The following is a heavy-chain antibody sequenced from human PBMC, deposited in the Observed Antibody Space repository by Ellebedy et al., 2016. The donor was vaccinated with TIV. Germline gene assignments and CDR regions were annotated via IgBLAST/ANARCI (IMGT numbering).Heavy chain of an antibody. D-gene: IGHD2/OR15-2a*01. Sequence: GESLKISCVASGFNFSSYWMSWVRQAPGKGLEWVANIKQDGSDKFYVDSARGRFTISRDNAKNSLYLQMNSLRAEDTAVNYCARDRVGLYLYFDYWGQGNLVTVST. J-gene: IGHJ4*02. CDR3: ARDRVGLYLYFDY. V-gene: IGHV3-7*03. CDR2: IKQDGSDK. CDR1: GFNFSSYW.